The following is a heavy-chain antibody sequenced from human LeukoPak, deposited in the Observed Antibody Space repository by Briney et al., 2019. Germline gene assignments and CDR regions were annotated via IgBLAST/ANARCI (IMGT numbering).Heavy chain of an antibody. V-gene: IGHV3-23*01. Sequence: GGSLRLSCAASGFTFSRYAMSWVRQAPGKGLEWVSAISGSGGSTYYADSVKGRFTISRDNSKNTLYLQMNSLRAEDTAVYYCANCGATSDAFDIWGQGTMVTVSS. D-gene: IGHD4/OR15-4a*01. CDR2: ISGSGGST. J-gene: IGHJ3*02. CDR3: ANCGATSDAFDI. CDR1: GFTFSRYA.